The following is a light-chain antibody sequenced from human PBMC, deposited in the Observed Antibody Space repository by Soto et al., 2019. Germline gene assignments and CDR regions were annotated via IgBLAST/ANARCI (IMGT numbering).Light chain of an antibody. CDR1: SSDVGGYNF. V-gene: IGLV2-14*01. Sequence: QSALTQPASVSGSPGQSITISCTGTSSDVGGYNFVSWYQQHPGKAPKLMIFEVSNRPSGVSNRFSGSKSGNTASLTISGLQAEDEADYYCSSYTSSCNYVFGTGTKVTVL. J-gene: IGLJ1*01. CDR2: EVS. CDR3: SSYTSSCNYV.